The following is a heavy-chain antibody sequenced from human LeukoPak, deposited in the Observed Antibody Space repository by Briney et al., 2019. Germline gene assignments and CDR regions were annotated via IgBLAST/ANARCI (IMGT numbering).Heavy chain of an antibody. CDR3: AKTNTSAEYFQH. V-gene: IGHV4-39*07. D-gene: IGHD2-2*01. Sequence: SETLSPTCTVSGGSISSSSYYWGWIRQPPGKGLEWIGSIYYSGSTYYNPSLKSRVTISVDTSKNQFSLKLSSVTAADTAVYYCAKTNTSAEYFQHWGQGTLVTVSS. CDR1: GGSISSSSYY. J-gene: IGHJ1*01. CDR2: IYYSGST.